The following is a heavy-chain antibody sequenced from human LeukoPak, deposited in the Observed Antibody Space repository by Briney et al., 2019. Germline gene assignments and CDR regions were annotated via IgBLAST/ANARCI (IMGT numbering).Heavy chain of an antibody. CDR3: ARDDDVPKYYDSSGYYYFDY. Sequence: SVKVSCKASGGTFSSYAISWVRQAPGQGLEWMGRIIPILGIANYAQKFQGRVTITADKSTSTAYMELSSLRSEDTAVYYCARDDDVPKYYDSSGYYYFDYWGQGTLVTVSS. CDR2: IIPILGIA. J-gene: IGHJ4*02. D-gene: IGHD3-22*01. V-gene: IGHV1-69*04. CDR1: GGTFSSYA.